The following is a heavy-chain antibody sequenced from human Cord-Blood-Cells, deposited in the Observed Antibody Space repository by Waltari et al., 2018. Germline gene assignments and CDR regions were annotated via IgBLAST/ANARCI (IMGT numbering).Heavy chain of an antibody. CDR1: GFTFSSYV. Sequence: QVQLVESGGGVVQPGGSLRPSCAASGFTFSSYVMHWVRPAPGKGLEWVAFIRYDGSNKYYADSVKGRFTISRDNSKNTLYLQMNSLRAEDTAVYYCASLEYSSSSTFDYWGQGTLVTVSS. D-gene: IGHD6-6*01. CDR3: ASLEYSSSSTFDY. J-gene: IGHJ4*02. CDR2: IRYDGSNK. V-gene: IGHV3-30*02.